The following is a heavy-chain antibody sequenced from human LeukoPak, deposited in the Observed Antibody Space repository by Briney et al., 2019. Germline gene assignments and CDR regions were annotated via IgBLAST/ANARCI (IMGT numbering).Heavy chain of an antibody. V-gene: IGHV3-7*01. Sequence: GGSLRLSCAASGFTFSSYWMSWVRQAPGKGQEWVANIKQDGSEKYYVDSVKGRFTISRDNAKNSLCLQMNSLRAEDTAVYYCARDQAPTYYYDFWSGYIDYWGQGTLVTLSS. CDR2: IKQDGSEK. CDR1: GFTFSSYW. CDR3: ARDQAPTYYYDFWSGYIDY. J-gene: IGHJ4*02. D-gene: IGHD3-3*01.